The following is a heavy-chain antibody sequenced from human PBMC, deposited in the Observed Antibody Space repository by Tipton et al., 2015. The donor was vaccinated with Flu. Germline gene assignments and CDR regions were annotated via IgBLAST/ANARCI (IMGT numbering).Heavy chain of an antibody. V-gene: IGHV4-38-2*01. CDR1: GYSIRSAYY. J-gene: IGHJ4*02. CDR3: ARHTGDSVRGVIDY. CDR2: IYHSGTT. D-gene: IGHD3-10*02. Sequence: PSLTCSVSGYSIRSAYYWGWVRRPPGKGLEWIWTIYHSGTTYYNPSLKSRLTIPVDTSKNQFSLRLSSVTAADTAVYYCARHTGDSVRGVIDYWGQGTLVTVSS.